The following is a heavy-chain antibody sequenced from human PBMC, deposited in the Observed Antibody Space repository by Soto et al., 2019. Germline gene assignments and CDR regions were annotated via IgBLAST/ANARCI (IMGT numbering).Heavy chain of an antibody. CDR2: IYYSGST. V-gene: IGHV4-30-4*01. CDR3: ARSMTTVTFNHTDY. CDR1: GCSISSGDYY. D-gene: IGHD4-17*01. J-gene: IGHJ4*02. Sequence: PSESLSLPCAVSGCSISSGDYYWSWIRQPPGKGLEWIGYIYYSGSTYYNPSLKSRVTISVDTSKNQFSLKLSSVTAADTAVYYCARSMTTVTFNHTDYWGQGTLVTVSS.